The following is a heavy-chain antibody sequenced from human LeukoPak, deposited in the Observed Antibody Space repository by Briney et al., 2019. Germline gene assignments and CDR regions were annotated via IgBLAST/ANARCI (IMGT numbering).Heavy chain of an antibody. Sequence: GGSLRLSCAASGFTFSGYAMHWVRQAPGKGLEWVAVISYDGSNKYYADSVKGRFTISRDNSKNTLYLQMNSLRAEDTAVYYCASSITIFGVVMVNLDTRSDHWGQGTLVTVSS. CDR1: GFTFSGYA. CDR3: ASSITIFGVVMVNLDTRSDH. J-gene: IGHJ4*02. V-gene: IGHV3-30-3*01. CDR2: ISYDGSNK. D-gene: IGHD3-3*01.